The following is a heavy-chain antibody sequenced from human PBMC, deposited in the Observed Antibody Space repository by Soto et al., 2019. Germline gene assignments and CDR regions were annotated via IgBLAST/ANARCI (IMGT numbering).Heavy chain of an antibody. Sequence: VESLPISCKVSGYSFTSYWIVWVPQMPGKGLEWMEIIYPGDSYTRYSPSFQGQVTISADKSISTAYLQWSSLKASDTSMYYCARQGIAARRSYYYGMDVWGQGTTVTVSS. V-gene: IGHV5-51*01. J-gene: IGHJ6*01. CDR1: GYSFTSYW. CDR3: ARQGIAARRSYYYGMDV. D-gene: IGHD6-13*01. CDR2: IYPGDSYT.